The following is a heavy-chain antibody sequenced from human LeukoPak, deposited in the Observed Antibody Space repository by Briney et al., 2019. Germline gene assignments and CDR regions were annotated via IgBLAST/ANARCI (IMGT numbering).Heavy chain of an antibody. J-gene: IGHJ6*03. CDR1: GYTFTSYD. Sequence: ASVKVSCKASGYTFTSYDINWVRQATAQGLEWMGWMNPNNGNRDYAQKFQGRVTITRNTSISTAYMELSSLRSEDTAVYYCARVIEVFESHHYYDYMDVWDKGTTVTVSS. D-gene: IGHD3-16*01. CDR2: MNPNNGNR. V-gene: IGHV1-8*03. CDR3: ARVIEVFESHHYYDYMDV.